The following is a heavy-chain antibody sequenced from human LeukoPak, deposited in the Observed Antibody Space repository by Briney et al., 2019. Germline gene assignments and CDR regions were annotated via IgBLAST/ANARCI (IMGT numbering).Heavy chain of an antibody. J-gene: IGHJ3*02. V-gene: IGHV3-13*01. CDR2: IGIRDDA. CDR1: GFTFRDYD. Sequence: GGSLRLSCAASGFTFRDYDMHWVRQVPGRGLEWVSAIGIRDDAHYPDSVKGRFAISRENAKNSLYLQMNTLRDGDTAMYYCIRGGIRVSGIDAFDIWGQGTMVTVSS. CDR3: IRGGIRVSGIDAFDI. D-gene: IGHD5/OR15-5a*01.